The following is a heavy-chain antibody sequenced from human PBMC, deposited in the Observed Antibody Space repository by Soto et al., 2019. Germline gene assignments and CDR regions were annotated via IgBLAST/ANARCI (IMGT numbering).Heavy chain of an antibody. CDR1: GGSFKSGSYY. CDR2: VYHTGRT. V-gene: IGHV4-61*01. Sequence: QVLLQDSGPRLVKPSETLSLTCTVSGGSFKSGSYYWSWVRLPPGKGLEWIGYVYHTGRTSYNPSLKSRVSISMDTSKNQFSLDLDSVTAADTAVYFCARDFDYFDSWGHGTPVTVSS. J-gene: IGHJ4*01. CDR3: ARDFDYFDS. D-gene: IGHD3-3*01.